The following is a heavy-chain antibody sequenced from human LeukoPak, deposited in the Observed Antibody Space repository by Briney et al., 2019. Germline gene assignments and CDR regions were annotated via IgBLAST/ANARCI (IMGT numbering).Heavy chain of an antibody. CDR3: TRYREWAAGYGMDV. CDR2: ISGSGGST. CDR1: GFTFSSYA. Sequence: QAGGSLRLSCAASGFTFSSYAMSWVRQAPGKGLEWVSAISGSGGSTYYADSVKGRFTISRDDSKNTAYLQMNSLKTEDTAVYYCTRYREWAAGYGMDVWGQGTTVTVSS. J-gene: IGHJ6*02. V-gene: IGHV3-23*01. D-gene: IGHD6-13*01.